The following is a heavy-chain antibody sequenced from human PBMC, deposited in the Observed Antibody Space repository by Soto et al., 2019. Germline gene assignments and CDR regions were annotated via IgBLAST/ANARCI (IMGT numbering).Heavy chain of an antibody. D-gene: IGHD3-3*01. J-gene: IGHJ4*02. Sequence: QVQLQESGPGLVKPSETLSLTCTVSGGSVSSYSDYWSWIRQPPGEGLEWIGYVYNSGSTNYNPALKSRATISVDTSKNQFSLKLTSVTAADTAVYYCARGSRTILGVVHFDYWGQGTLVTVSS. CDR1: GGSVSSYSDY. CDR3: ARGSRTILGVVHFDY. V-gene: IGHV4-61*01. CDR2: VYNSGST.